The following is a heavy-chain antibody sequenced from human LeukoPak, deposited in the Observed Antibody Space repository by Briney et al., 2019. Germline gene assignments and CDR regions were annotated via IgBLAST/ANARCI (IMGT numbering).Heavy chain of an antibody. D-gene: IGHD2-15*01. Sequence: GGSLRLSCVASGFNFSVYPMTWVRQTPGKGLEWVSALSVSGDNAHYADSVKGRFTISRDNSKNTLYLHMNSLRAEDTAIYYCAMDRGYWGQGTLVTVSS. V-gene: IGHV3-23*01. CDR3: AMDRGY. J-gene: IGHJ4*02. CDR2: LSVSGDNA. CDR1: GFNFSVYP.